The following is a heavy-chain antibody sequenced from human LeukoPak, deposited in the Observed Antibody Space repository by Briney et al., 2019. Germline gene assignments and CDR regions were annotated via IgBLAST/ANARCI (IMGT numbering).Heavy chain of an antibody. D-gene: IGHD2-2*01. CDR2: IRSKANSYAT. J-gene: IGHJ4*02. CDR3: TRHADGSSGTIDY. V-gene: IGHV3-73*01. CDR1: GFTFSGSA. Sequence: PGGSLRLSCAASGFTFSGSAMHWVRQASGKGLEWVGRIRSKANSYATAYAASVKGRFTISRDDSKNTAYLQMNSLKTEDTAVYYCTRHADGSSGTIDYWGQGTLVTVSS.